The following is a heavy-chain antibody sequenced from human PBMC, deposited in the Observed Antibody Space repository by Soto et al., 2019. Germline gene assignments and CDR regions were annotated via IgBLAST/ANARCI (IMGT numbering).Heavy chain of an antibody. Sequence: TSETLSLTCSVSGGSISSGDYYWSWIRQPPGKGQEWIGYMFYTGTTYYNPSLKSRITKSMDTSKNQFSLKLTSVTAADTAEYHCARVVRFCSSPSCRGRNWFDPWGQGTRVTVSS. CDR1: GGSISSGDYY. CDR3: ARVVRFCSSPSCRGRNWFDP. J-gene: IGHJ5*02. CDR2: MFYTGTT. V-gene: IGHV4-30-4*01. D-gene: IGHD2-2*01.